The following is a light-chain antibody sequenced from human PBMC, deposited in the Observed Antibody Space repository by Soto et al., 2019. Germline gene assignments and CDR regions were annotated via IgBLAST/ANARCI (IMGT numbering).Light chain of an antibody. CDR2: DNN. CDR3: QSYDSSPSGYV. CDR1: SSNIGNNY. V-gene: IGLV1-51*01. Sequence: QSVLTQPPSVSAAPGQKVTISCSGSSSNIGNNYVSWYQQLPGTAPKLLIYDNNKRPSGIPDRFSGSKSGTSATLGITGLQTGDEADYYCQSYDSSPSGYVFGTGTKVTVL. J-gene: IGLJ1*01.